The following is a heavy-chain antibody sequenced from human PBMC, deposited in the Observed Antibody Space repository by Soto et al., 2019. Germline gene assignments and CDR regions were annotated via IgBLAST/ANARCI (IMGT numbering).Heavy chain of an antibody. CDR2: ISSSSSTI. D-gene: IGHD3-9*01. Sequence: PGGSLRLSCAASGFTFSGYSMNWFRQAPGKGLEWVSYISSSSSTIYYADSVKGRFTISRDNAKNSLYLQMNSLRAEDTAVYYCARDGDDILTGYYTYWGQGTLVTVSS. CDR1: GFTFSGYS. V-gene: IGHV3-48*01. J-gene: IGHJ4*02. CDR3: ARDGDDILTGYYTY.